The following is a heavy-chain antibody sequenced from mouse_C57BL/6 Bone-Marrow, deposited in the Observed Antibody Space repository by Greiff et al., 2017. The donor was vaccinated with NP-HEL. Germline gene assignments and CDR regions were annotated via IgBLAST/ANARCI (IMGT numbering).Heavy chain of an antibody. D-gene: IGHD1-1*01. V-gene: IGHV1-82*01. CDR2: IYPGYVYS. J-gene: IGHJ4*01. Sequence: VQLQQSGPELVKPVSSGRLSPGGSVYAFSSSWINWVKQRPGKGLEWIGRIYPGYVYSTYNGKFKGKATLTADKSSSTAYMQLSSLTSEDSAVYFCARGPLIYYYGSNSYAMDYWGQGTSVTLSS. CDR1: VYAFSSSW. CDR3: ARGPLIYYYGSNSYAMDY.